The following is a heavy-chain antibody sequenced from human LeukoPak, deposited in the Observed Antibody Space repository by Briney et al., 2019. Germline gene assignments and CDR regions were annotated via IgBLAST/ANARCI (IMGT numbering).Heavy chain of an antibody. CDR2: IHSDGTT. V-gene: IGHV3-53*01. D-gene: IGHD1-26*01. CDR1: GFPVSSNY. J-gene: IGHJ4*02. CDR3: AREGWEELGHYFDY. Sequence: PGGSLRLPCAASGFPVSSNYMTWVRRAPQKGLEWVSTIHSDGTTYYVDSVKGRFLISRDISQNTVYLEMNSLRAEDAAVYYCAREGWEELGHYFDYWGQGTVVTVSS.